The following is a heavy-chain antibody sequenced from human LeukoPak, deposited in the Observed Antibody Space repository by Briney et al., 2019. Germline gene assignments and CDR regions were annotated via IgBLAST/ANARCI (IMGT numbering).Heavy chain of an antibody. D-gene: IGHD2-21*02. CDR2: ISYDGSNK. CDR3: TRDQSPAAIHY. J-gene: IGHJ4*02. Sequence: GGSLRLSCAASGFTFSSYGMHWVRQAPGKGLEWVAVISYDGSNKYYADSVKGRFTISRDNAKNSLYLQMNSLRAEDTAVYYCTRDQSPAAIHYWGQGTLVTVSS. CDR1: GFTFSSYG. V-gene: IGHV3-30*03.